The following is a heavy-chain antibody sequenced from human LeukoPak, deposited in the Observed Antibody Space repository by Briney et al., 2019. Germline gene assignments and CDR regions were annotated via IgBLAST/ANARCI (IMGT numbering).Heavy chain of an antibody. V-gene: IGHV3-21*01. CDR1: GFTFSSDS. CDR3: ASDGGYSYGYDY. Sequence: GGSLRLSCAASGFTFSSDSMNWVRQAPGGGLEWVSSISSSSSYIYYADSVKGRFTISRDNAKNSLYLQMNSLRAEDTAVYYCASDGGYSYGYDYWGQGTLVTVSS. D-gene: IGHD5-18*01. J-gene: IGHJ4*02. CDR2: ISSSSSYI.